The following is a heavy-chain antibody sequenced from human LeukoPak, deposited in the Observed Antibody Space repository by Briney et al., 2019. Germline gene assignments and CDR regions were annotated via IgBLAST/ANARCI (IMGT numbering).Heavy chain of an antibody. J-gene: IGHJ3*02. Sequence: ASVKVSCKASGYTFTSYDINWVRQATGQGLEWMGWMNPNSGNTGYAQKFQGRVTMTRNTSISTAYMELSSLRSEDTAVYYCARERLKTEDDAFDIWGQGTMVTVSS. CDR3: ARERLKTEDDAFDI. CDR2: MNPNSGNT. D-gene: IGHD6-25*01. V-gene: IGHV1-8*01. CDR1: GYTFTSYD.